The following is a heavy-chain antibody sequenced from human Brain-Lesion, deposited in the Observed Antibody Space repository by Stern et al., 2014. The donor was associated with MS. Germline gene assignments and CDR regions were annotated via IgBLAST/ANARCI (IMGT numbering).Heavy chain of an antibody. Sequence: VQLEESGAEVKKPGASVKVSCKVSGYTLTELSMHWVRQAPRKGIEWMGGFDPEDGETINAQKFQGRVTMTEDTSPDTAYMELSSLRSEDTAVYYCATLSPGAGGNYYRHFDYWGQGTLVTVSS. J-gene: IGHJ4*02. CDR2: FDPEDGET. CDR1: GYTLTELS. CDR3: ATLSPGAGGNYYRHFDY. V-gene: IGHV1-24*01. D-gene: IGHD1-26*01.